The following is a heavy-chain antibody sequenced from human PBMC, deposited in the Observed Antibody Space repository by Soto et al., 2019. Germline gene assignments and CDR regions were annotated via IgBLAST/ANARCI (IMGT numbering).Heavy chain of an antibody. J-gene: IGHJ6*02. CDR3: AKETYYYYGMDV. CDR1: VFTFSSST. CDR2: IIDSGGYT. V-gene: IGHV3-23*01. Sequence: EVQLLESGGGLVQPGGSLRLSCAASVFTFSSSTMNWVRQAPGKGLEWVSAIIDSGGYTYYADSVKGRFTISRDNSKNTLYLQMNSLRAEDTALYYCAKETYYYYGMDVWGQGTTVTVSS.